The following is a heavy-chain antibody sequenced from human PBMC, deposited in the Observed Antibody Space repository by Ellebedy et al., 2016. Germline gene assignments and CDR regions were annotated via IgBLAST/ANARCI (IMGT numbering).Heavy chain of an antibody. Sequence: GGSLRLXCEASGFSFSVYGMSWVRQAPGKGLEWVSSISNMGVGTHYADSVKGRFTISRDNSKNTLFLQMNSLRAEDTAIYFCARVGSGWTTFDAFDIWGQGTVVTVSS. CDR3: ARVGSGWTTFDAFDI. CDR2: ISNMGVGT. J-gene: IGHJ3*02. D-gene: IGHD6-25*01. V-gene: IGHV3-23*01. CDR1: GFSFSVYG.